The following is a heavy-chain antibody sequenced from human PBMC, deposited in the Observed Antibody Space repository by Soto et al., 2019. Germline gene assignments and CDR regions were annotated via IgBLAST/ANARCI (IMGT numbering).Heavy chain of an antibody. CDR3: AKGKASSGYYASSDY. Sequence: QVQLVESGGGVVQPGRSLRLSCAASGFTFSTYGMHWVRQAPGKGLEWVAVLSNDGSNKYYADSVKGRFTISRDNSKNTLYLQMNSLRAEDTAVYYCAKGKASSGYYASSDYWGQGTLVTVSS. CDR1: GFTFSTYG. J-gene: IGHJ4*02. D-gene: IGHD3-22*01. CDR2: LSNDGSNK. V-gene: IGHV3-30*18.